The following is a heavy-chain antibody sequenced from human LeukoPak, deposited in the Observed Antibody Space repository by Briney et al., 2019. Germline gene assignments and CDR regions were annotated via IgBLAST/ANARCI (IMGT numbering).Heavy chain of an antibody. Sequence: ASVKVSCKASGYTFTSYYMHWVRQAPGQGLEWMGIINPSGGSTSYAQKFQGRVIMTRDMSTSTVYMELSSLRSEDTAVYYCARGGPAAGRFDYWGQGTLVTVSS. CDR2: INPSGGST. CDR3: ARGGPAAGRFDY. D-gene: IGHD6-13*01. CDR1: GYTFTSYY. J-gene: IGHJ4*02. V-gene: IGHV1-46*01.